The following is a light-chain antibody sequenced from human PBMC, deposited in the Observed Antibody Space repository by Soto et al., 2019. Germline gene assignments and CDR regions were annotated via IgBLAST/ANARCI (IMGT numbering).Light chain of an antibody. J-gene: IGKJ1*01. CDR1: QSISSY. CDR2: AAS. CDR3: KQSYSTPPT. V-gene: IGKV1-39*01. Sequence: DIQMTHSPSSLSASVGDRVTITCRASQSISSYLNWYQQKPGKAPKLLIYAASSLQSGVPSRFSGSGSGKDFTLTISSLQPEDFATYYCKQSYSTPPTFGQGSKVDIX.